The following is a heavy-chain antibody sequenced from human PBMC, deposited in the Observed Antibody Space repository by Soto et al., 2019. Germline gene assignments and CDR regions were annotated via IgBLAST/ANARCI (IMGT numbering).Heavy chain of an antibody. D-gene: IGHD2-2*01. V-gene: IGHV3-23*01. Sequence: EVQILESGGDMVQPGGSLRLSCAGSGFMFSSFAMTWVRQAPGKGLEWVSTTRSNGEHTYYADSVKGRFTVSRDNSKNTLFLEMTSVRAEDSAIYYCAKDSKSVSVSAARVYGMDVWGQGTTVTVSS. J-gene: IGHJ6*02. CDR3: AKDSKSVSVSAARVYGMDV. CDR2: TRSNGEHT. CDR1: GFMFSSFA.